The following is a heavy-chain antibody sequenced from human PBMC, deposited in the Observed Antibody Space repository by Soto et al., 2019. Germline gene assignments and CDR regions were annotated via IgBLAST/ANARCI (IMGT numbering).Heavy chain of an antibody. V-gene: IGHV3-74*01. D-gene: IGHD6-19*01. CDR3: ARYSSGWVFDY. CDR2: INSDGSST. Sequence: GGSLRLSCAASGFTFSSLWMHRVRQAPGKGLVWVSRINSDGSSTSYADSVKGRFTISRDNAKNTLYLQMNSLRAEDTAVYYCARYSSGWVFDYWGQGTLVTVSS. CDR1: GFTFSSLW. J-gene: IGHJ4*02.